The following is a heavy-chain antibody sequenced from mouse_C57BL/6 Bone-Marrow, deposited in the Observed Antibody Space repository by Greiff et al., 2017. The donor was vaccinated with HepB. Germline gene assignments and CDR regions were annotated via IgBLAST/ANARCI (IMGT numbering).Heavy chain of an antibody. CDR1: GFNIKDDY. CDR3: TTRGYNYYAMDY. Sequence: EVQLQQSGAELVRPGASVKLSCTASGFNIKDDYMHWVKQRPEQGLEWIGWIDPENGDTEYAAKFQGKATITADTSSNTAYLQLSSLTSEDTAVYYCTTRGYNYYAMDYWGQGTSVTVSS. D-gene: IGHD2-2*01. V-gene: IGHV14-4*01. CDR2: IDPENGDT. J-gene: IGHJ4*01.